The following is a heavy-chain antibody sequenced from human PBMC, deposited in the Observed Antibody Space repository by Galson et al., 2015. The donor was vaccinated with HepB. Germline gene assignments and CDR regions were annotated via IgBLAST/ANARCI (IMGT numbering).Heavy chain of an antibody. CDR1: GFTLSSYA. CDR3: ARDYASSWYFNHYYGMDV. CDR2: ISYDGSNK. Sequence: SLRLSCAASGFTLSSYAMHWVRQAPGKGLEWVAAISYDGSNKYYADSVKGRFTISRDNSKNTLYLQMNSLRAEDTAVYYCARDYASSWYFNHYYGMDVWGQGTTVTVSS. D-gene: IGHD6-13*01. J-gene: IGHJ6*02. V-gene: IGHV3-30*04.